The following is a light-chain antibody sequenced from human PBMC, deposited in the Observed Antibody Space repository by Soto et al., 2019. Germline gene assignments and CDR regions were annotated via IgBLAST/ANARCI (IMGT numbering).Light chain of an antibody. CDR3: HQYAYAPWT. CDR2: NAS. CDR1: QSVGRDY. J-gene: IGKJ1*01. Sequence: EIVLTQSPASLFLSRGERATLSCRARQSVGRDYLGWYEQKPGQAPSLVIYNASNRASGIPDRFSGSGSGTDFTLTISRLEPEDFAVYSCHQYAYAPWTFGQGTKVDIK. V-gene: IGKV3-20*01.